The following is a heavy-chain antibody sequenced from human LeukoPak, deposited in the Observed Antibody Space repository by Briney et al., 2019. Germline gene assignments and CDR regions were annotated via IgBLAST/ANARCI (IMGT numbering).Heavy chain of an antibody. CDR2: FDPEDGET. D-gene: IGHD6-19*01. V-gene: IGHV1-24*01. J-gene: IGHJ4*02. CDR3: ATYIAVAGTGYFDY. Sequence: SGXTLTELSMHWVRQAPGKGLGWMGGFDPEDGETIYAQKFQGRVTMTEDTSTDTAYMELSSLRSEDTAVYYCATYIAVAGTGYFDYWGQGTLVTVSS. CDR1: GXTLTELS.